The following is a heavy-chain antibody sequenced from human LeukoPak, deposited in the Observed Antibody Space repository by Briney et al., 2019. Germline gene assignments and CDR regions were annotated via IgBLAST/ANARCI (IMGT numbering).Heavy chain of an antibody. CDR2: IRYDGSNK. V-gene: IGHV3-30*02. D-gene: IGHD3-10*01. J-gene: IGHJ4*02. CDR3: AKNYYGSGKFRSEILDY. Sequence: GGSLRLSCAASGFTFSSYGMHWVRQAPGKGLEWVAFIRYDGSNKYYADSVKGRFTISRDNSKNTLYLQMNSLRAEDTAVYYCAKNYYGSGKFRSEILDYWGQGTLVTVSS. CDR1: GFTFSSYG.